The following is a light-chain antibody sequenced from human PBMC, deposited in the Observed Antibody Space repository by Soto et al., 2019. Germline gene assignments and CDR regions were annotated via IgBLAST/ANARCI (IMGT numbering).Light chain of an antibody. Sequence: DIQMTQSPSTLSGSVGDRVTITCRASQTISSWLAWYQQKPGKATKLLIYKASTLKSGAPSRFSVSGSGTDFTLTISSLQPEDFATYYRQQSYSTQTFGQGTKIDI. J-gene: IGKJ1*01. CDR3: QQSYSTQT. CDR2: KAS. V-gene: IGKV1-5*03. CDR1: QTISSW.